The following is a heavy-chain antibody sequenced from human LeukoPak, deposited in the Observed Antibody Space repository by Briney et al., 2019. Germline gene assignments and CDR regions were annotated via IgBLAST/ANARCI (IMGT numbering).Heavy chain of an antibody. CDR3: ARDLGYCTNGVYHTRFDY. D-gene: IGHD2-8*01. J-gene: IGHJ4*02. CDR2: IKEDGSER. V-gene: IGHV3-7*03. Sequence: QSGGSLRLSCEGSAFIFSGHWRNWVRQTPGKGLEWVASIKEDGSERQYVDSVKGRFSISRDNTKGSLFLQLNSLRTEDTAVYYCARDLGYCTNGVYHTRFDYWGQGTLVAVSS. CDR1: AFIFSGHW.